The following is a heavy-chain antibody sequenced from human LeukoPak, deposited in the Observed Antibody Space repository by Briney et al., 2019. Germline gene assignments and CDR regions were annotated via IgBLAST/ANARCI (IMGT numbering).Heavy chain of an antibody. J-gene: IGHJ4*02. D-gene: IGHD5-24*01. CDR1: GGSISSSSYY. CDR2: IYYSGST. CDR3: ARRLEMATIDY. Sequence: SETLSLTCTVSGGSISSSSYYWGWIRQPPGKGLEWIGSIYYSGSTYYNPSLKSRVTVSVDTSKNQFSLKLSSVTAADTAVYYCARRLEMATIDYWGQGTLVTVSS. V-gene: IGHV4-39*01.